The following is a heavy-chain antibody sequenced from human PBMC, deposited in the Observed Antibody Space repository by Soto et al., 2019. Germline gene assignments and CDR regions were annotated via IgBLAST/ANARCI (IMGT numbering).Heavy chain of an antibody. J-gene: IGHJ4*02. CDR3: ARGYSGYSGYDTIDY. D-gene: IGHD5-12*01. V-gene: IGHV4-30-2*01. Sequence: PSETLSLTCTVSGGSISSGGYSWSWIRQPPGKGLEWIGNIYHSGSTYYNPSLKSRVTISVDRSKNQFSLKLSSVTAADTAVYYCARGYSGYSGYDTIDYWGQGTLVTVSS. CDR1: GGSISSGGYS. CDR2: IYHSGST.